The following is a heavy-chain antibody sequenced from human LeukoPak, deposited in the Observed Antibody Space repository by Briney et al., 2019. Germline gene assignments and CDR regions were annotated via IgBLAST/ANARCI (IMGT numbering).Heavy chain of an antibody. J-gene: IGHJ4*02. CDR2: ISSSSSYI. CDR3: ARDSPNDSSGPYDY. Sequence: GGSLRLSCAASGFTFSSYSMNWVRQAPGKGLEWVSSISSSSSYIYYADSVKGRFTISRDNAKNSLYLQMNSLRAEDTAVYYCARDSPNDSSGPYDYWGQGTLVTVSS. V-gene: IGHV3-21*01. CDR1: GFTFSSYS. D-gene: IGHD3-22*01.